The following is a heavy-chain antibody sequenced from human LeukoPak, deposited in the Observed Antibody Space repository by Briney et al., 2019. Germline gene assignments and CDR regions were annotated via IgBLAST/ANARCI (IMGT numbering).Heavy chain of an antibody. CDR3: ARENALHCSGGSCYLIGYYGMDV. D-gene: IGHD2-15*01. J-gene: IGHJ6*02. V-gene: IGHV3-53*01. CDR2: IYSGGST. CDR1: GFTVSSNC. Sequence: GGSLRLSCAASGFTVSSNCMSWARQAPGKGLEWVSVIYSGGSTYYADSVKGRFTISRDNSKNTLYLQMNCLRAEDTAVYYCARENALHCSGGSCYLIGYYGMDVWGQGTKVTVSS.